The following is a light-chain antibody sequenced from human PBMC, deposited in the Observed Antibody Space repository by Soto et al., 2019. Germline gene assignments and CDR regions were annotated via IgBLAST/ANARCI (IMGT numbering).Light chain of an antibody. V-gene: IGKV3-20*01. Sequence: EIVLTQSPGTLSLSPGERATLSCRASQTVTSNYLAWYQQKLGQAPRLLIYGASSRATGIPDRFSGSGSGTDFTLTISRLEPEDFAVYYCQQHGSSSITFGQGTRLEIK. CDR2: GAS. J-gene: IGKJ5*01. CDR3: QQHGSSSIT. CDR1: QTVTSNY.